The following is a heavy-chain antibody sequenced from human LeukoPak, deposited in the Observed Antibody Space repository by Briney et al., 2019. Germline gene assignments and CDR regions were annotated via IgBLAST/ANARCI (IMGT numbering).Heavy chain of an antibody. D-gene: IGHD5-24*01. CDR1: GFTFDDYT. Sequence: SGGSLRLSCAASGFTFDDYTMHWVRQAPGKGLEWVSLISWDGGSTYYADSVKGRFTISRDNSKNSLYLQMNSLRTEDTALYYCAKEKYGYKYFDCWGQGTLVTVSS. CDR2: ISWDGGST. V-gene: IGHV3-43*01. CDR3: AKEKYGYKYFDC. J-gene: IGHJ4*02.